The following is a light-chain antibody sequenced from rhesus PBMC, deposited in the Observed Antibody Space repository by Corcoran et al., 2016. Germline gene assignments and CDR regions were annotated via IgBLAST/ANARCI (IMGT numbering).Light chain of an antibody. V-gene: IGKV1-25*01. CDR3: QHYYSTPYS. CDR1: QGITND. J-gene: IGKJ2*01. Sequence: DIQMTQSPSSLSASVGDRVTITCRASQGITNDLAWYQQKPGKTPKLLIYEASSLQSGIPSRFSGSGSGTDFTLTISSLQSEDFATYYCQHYYSTPYSFGQWTKVEIK. CDR2: EAS.